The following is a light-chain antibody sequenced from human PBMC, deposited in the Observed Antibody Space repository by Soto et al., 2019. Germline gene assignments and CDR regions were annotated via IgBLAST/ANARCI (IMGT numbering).Light chain of an antibody. CDR1: QSVSSY. Sequence: IPLTHSTASLSLPPGERATLSCRASQSVSSYLAWYQQKPGQAPRLLIYDASNRATGIPARFSGSGSGTDFTLTISSLEREDFSVSYCHQLSYWPTFG. CDR3: HQLSYWPT. J-gene: IGKJ3*01. V-gene: IGKV3-11*01. CDR2: DAS.